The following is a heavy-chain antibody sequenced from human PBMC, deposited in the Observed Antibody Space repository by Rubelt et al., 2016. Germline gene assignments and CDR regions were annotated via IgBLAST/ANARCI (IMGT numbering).Heavy chain of an antibody. D-gene: IGHD4/OR15-4a*01. V-gene: IGHV3-74*01. CDR3: AREADYLDY. CDR2: INSDGSST. J-gene: IGHJ4*02. Sequence: GLVWVSRINSDGSSTSYADSVKGRFTISRDNAKNTLHLQMNSLRAEDTAVYYCAREADYLDYWGQGTLVTVSS.